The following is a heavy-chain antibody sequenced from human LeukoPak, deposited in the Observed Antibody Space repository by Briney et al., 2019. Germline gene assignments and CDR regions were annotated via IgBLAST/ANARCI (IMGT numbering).Heavy chain of an antibody. CDR1: GFTFSSYS. CDR3: ARNPVRRDYYYYYYYYMDV. CDR2: ISSSSSTI. Sequence: GGSLRLSCAASGFTFSSYSMNWVRQAPGKGLEWVSYISSSSSTIYYADSVKGRFTISRDNAENSLYLQMNSLRAEDTAVYYCARNPVRRDYYYYYYYYMDVWGKGTTVTISS. D-gene: IGHD1-26*01. J-gene: IGHJ6*03. V-gene: IGHV3-48*01.